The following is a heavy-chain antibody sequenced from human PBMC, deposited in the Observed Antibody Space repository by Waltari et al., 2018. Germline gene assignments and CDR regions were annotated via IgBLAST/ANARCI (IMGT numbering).Heavy chain of an antibody. CDR1: GGSISSYY. J-gene: IGHJ4*02. CDR2: IYYSGST. V-gene: IGHV4-59*01. Sequence: QVQLQESGPGLVTPSETLSLTCTVSGGSISSYYWSWIRQPPGKGLEWIGYIYYSGSTNYNPSLKSRVTISVDTSKNQFSLKLSSVTAADTAVYYCAREKLRDGYNSYYFDYWGQGTLVTVSS. D-gene: IGHD5-12*01. CDR3: AREKLRDGYNSYYFDY.